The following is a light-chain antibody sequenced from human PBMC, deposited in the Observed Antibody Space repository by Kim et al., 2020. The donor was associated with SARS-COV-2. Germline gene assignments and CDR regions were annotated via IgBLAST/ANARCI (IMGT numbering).Light chain of an antibody. Sequence: SITISGTETSSDVGGYKYVSWYQQHPGKAPKLVIYEVSNRPSGVSNRFSGSKSGNTASLTISGLQAEDEADYYCSSYIRGSTNYVFGTGTKVTVL. V-gene: IGLV2-14*01. CDR3: SSYIRGSTNYV. J-gene: IGLJ1*01. CDR1: SSDVGGYKY. CDR2: EVS.